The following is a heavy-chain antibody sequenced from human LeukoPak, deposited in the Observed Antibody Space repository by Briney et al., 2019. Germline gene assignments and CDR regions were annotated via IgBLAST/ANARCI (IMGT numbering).Heavy chain of an antibody. CDR3: ARDWDTAMVRYDY. V-gene: IGHV4-34*01. CDR1: GGSFSGYY. Sequence: SETLSLTCAVYGGSFSGYYWSWIRQPPGKGLEWIGEINHSGSTNYNPSLKSRVTISVDTSKNQFSLKLSSVTAADTAVYYCARDWDTAMVRYDYWGQGTQVTVSS. D-gene: IGHD5-18*01. J-gene: IGHJ4*02. CDR2: INHSGST.